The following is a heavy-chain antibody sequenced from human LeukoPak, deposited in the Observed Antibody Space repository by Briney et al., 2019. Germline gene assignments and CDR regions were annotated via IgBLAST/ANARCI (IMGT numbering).Heavy chain of an antibody. V-gene: IGHV3-7*01. D-gene: IGHD1/OR15-1a*01. CDR3: TRDYFRTWDY. CDR2: IKDDGTEK. CDR1: GLTFRSSW. Sequence: GGSLRLSCAASGLTFRSSWMSWVRHLPGKGLKWLANIKDDGTEKYYLDSVRGRFNISRDNAKNSLFLQMNSLRPEDTAVYYCTRDYFRTWDYWGQGTLVTVSS. J-gene: IGHJ4*02.